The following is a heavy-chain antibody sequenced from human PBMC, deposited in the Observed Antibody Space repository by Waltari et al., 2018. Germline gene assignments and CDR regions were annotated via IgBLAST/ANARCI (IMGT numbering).Heavy chain of an antibody. V-gene: IGHV3-48*01. D-gene: IGHD6-13*01. CDR1: GFTFSSYS. CDR2: ISSSSSTI. Sequence: EVQLVESGGGLVQPGGSLSLSCAASGFTFSSYSMNWVRQAPGKGLEWVSYISSSSSTIYYADSVKGRFTISRDNAKNSLYLQMNSLRAEDTAVYYCARGTAGTIDYWGQGTLVTVSS. CDR3: ARGTAGTIDY. J-gene: IGHJ4*02.